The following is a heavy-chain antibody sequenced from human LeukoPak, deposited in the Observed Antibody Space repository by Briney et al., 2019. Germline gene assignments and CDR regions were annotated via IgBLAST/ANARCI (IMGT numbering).Heavy chain of an antibody. D-gene: IGHD4-23*01. CDR1: GGSFSGYY. V-gene: IGHV4-34*01. CDR3: ARGVMTTVVFFDY. CDR2: INHSGST. J-gene: IGHJ4*02. Sequence: SETLSLTCAVYGGSFSGYYWSWIRQPPGKGLEWIGEINHSGSTNYNPSLKSRVTISVDTSKNQFSLKLSSVTAADTAVYYCARGVMTTVVFFDYWGQGTLVTVSS.